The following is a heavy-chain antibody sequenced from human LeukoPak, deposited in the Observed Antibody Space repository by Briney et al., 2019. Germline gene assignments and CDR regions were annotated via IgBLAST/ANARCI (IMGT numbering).Heavy chain of an antibody. D-gene: IGHD6-25*01. Sequence: GASVKVSCKASGYTFTGYYMHWVRQAPGQGLEWMGWINPNSGNTGYAQKFQGRVTITRNTSISTAYMELSSLRSEDTAVYYCAREGRRYNWFDLWGQGTLVTVSS. CDR3: AREGRRYNWFDL. V-gene: IGHV1-8*03. CDR1: GYTFTGYY. J-gene: IGHJ5*02. CDR2: INPNSGNT.